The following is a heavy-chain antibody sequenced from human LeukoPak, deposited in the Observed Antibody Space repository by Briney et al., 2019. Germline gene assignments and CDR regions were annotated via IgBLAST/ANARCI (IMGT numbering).Heavy chain of an antibody. CDR3: ARDIFSVAGPDLDC. CDR2: ISWDSGSI. Sequence: PGWSLRLSCAASGFTFYNYAMHWVRHTPGKGLEWVSGISWDSGSINYADSVKGRFTISRDNAKNSLFLQMNSLRTEDTALYYCARDIFSVAGPDLDCWGQGTQVTVSS. J-gene: IGHJ4*02. CDR1: GFTFYNYA. D-gene: IGHD6-19*01. V-gene: IGHV3-9*01.